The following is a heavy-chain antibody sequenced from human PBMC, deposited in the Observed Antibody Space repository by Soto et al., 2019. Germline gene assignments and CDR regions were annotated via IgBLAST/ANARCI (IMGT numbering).Heavy chain of an antibody. V-gene: IGHV3-23*01. CDR2: TSGSGGNA. CDR1: GFILRNSA. D-gene: IGHD6-19*01. CDR3: AKAQKQWLAPRQFDY. Sequence: GGSLRLSCAASGFILRNSAISGIGQTQGMGLQWVSSTSGSGGNAYYADSVKGRFTISRDNSKNTLYLQMDSLRVEDTAVNYCAKAQKQWLAPRQFDYWGQGTPVTVSS. J-gene: IGHJ4*02.